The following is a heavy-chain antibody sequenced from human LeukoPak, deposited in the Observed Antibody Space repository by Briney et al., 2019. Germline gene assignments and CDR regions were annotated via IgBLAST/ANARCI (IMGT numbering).Heavy chain of an antibody. J-gene: IGHJ3*02. D-gene: IGHD2-15*01. Sequence: ASVKVSCKASGYTFTGYYMHWVRQAPGQGLEWMGWINTNTGNPTYAQGFTGRFVFSLDTSVSTAYLQISSLKAEDTAVYYCARVLGYCSGGSCYFNAFDIWGQGTMVTVSS. CDR1: GYTFTGYY. V-gene: IGHV7-4-1*02. CDR2: INTNTGNP. CDR3: ARVLGYCSGGSCYFNAFDI.